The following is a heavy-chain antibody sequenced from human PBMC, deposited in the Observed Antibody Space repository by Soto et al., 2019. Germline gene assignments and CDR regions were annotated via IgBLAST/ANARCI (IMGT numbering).Heavy chain of an antibody. CDR2: ISGSGRST. CDR1: GFPFSSYA. D-gene: IGHD4-17*01. CDR3: VKSRFKSVTTGCDA. V-gene: IGHV3-23*01. Sequence: EVQLLESGGGLVQPGGSLRLTCAASGFPFSSYAMSWIRQAPGKGLEWVSSISGSGRSTYYPDSVEGRFTISRDNFKDTLYLQLNSLSAEDTAIYYCVKSRFKSVTTGCDAWGQGALVTVSS. J-gene: IGHJ4*02.